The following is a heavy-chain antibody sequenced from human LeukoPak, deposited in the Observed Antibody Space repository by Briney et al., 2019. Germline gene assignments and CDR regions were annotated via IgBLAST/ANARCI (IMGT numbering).Heavy chain of an antibody. J-gene: IGHJ4*02. CDR2: NSRSGSST. Sequence: RGGALRVSCADSVFCLSSYARWWVRQAPGEGLEWISANSRSGSSTYYADVVKCRFTISRDNSTITLDLQTNNLRAEDTALYYCAKAASLQHFDYWGQGTLVTLSS. CDR1: VFCLSSYA. CDR3: AKAASLQHFDY. V-gene: IGHV3-23*01.